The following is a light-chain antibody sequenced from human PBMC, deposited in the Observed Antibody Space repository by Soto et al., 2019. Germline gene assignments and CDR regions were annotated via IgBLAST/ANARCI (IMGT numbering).Light chain of an antibody. CDR3: QQYNNWPPCT. V-gene: IGKV3-15*01. Sequence: EIVMTQSPATLSVSPGERATLSCRASQSVSSNFAWYQQKPGQAPRLLIYGASTRATGSPARFSGSGSGTDFTLTISSPQSEDFAVYYCQQYNNWPPCTFGQGTKVDIK. CDR2: GAS. J-gene: IGKJ2*02. CDR1: QSVSSN.